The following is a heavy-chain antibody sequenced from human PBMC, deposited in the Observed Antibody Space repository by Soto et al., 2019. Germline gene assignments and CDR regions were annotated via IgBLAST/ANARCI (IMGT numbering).Heavy chain of an antibody. CDR3: VRQGFGELHGLVDV. D-gene: IGHD3-10*01. Sequence: PSETLSLTCSVSGGPNNNYKWSWMRQPPGKGLEWIGYIDDSGRTSYNPSLNSRVTMSVDTSTKQFSLRLSSMTAADTAVYYCVRQGFGELHGLVDVWGQGITVTVSS. CDR1: GGPNNNYK. CDR2: IDDSGRT. V-gene: IGHV4-59*08. J-gene: IGHJ6*02.